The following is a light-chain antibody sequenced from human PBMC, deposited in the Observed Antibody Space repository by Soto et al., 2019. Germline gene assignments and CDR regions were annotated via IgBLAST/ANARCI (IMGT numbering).Light chain of an antibody. CDR1: SSNIGSNT. V-gene: IGLV1-44*01. CDR3: SSYVSGNTVV. J-gene: IGLJ2*01. CDR2: SNN. Sequence: QSVLTQPPSASGTPGQRVTISCSGSSSNIGSNTVNWYQQLPGTAPKLLIYSNNQRPSGVPDRFSGSKSGTSASLAISGLQSEDEADYYCSSYVSGNTVVFGGGTKLTVL.